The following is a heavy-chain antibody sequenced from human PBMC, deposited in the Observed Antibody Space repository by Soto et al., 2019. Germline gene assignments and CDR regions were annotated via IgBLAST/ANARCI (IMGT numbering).Heavy chain of an antibody. Sequence: GGSLRLSCAASGFTFNSYGMHWVRQAPGKGLEWVVVISFDGRNTYYADSVKGRFTISRDNSKNTLYLQMNSLRAEDTAVYYCARDKRDLRFLEWSYYFDFWGQGTLVTVSS. J-gene: IGHJ4*02. D-gene: IGHD3-3*01. CDR3: ARDKRDLRFLEWSYYFDF. CDR2: ISFDGRNT. V-gene: IGHV3-30*03. CDR1: GFTFNSYG.